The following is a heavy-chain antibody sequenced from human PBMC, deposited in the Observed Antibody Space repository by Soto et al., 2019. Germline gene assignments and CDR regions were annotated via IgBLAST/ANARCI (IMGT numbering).Heavy chain of an antibody. CDR2: IKTNNDGATA. CDR1: GFTFTGAW. D-gene: IGHD6-19*01. CDR3: TKSGWHGECVC. V-gene: IGHV3-15*07. Sequence: PGGSLRLSCVASGFTFTGAWMNWVRQPPGKGLEWVGRIKTNNDGATADYAAPMKGRFTISRDDSKNTLYLQMNSLKTEDTAVYYCTKSGWHGECVCWGQGTLVTVSS. J-gene: IGHJ4*02.